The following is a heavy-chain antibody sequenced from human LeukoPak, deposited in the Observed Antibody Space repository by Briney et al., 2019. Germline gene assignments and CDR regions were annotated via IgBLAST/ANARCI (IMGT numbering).Heavy chain of an antibody. D-gene: IGHD3-10*01. CDR2: IWYDGSNK. J-gene: IGHJ6*02. Sequence: PGGSLRLSCAASGFTFSSYSMNWVRQAPGKGLEWVAVIWYDGSNKYYADSVKGRFTISRDNSKNTLYLQMNSLRAEDTAVYYCARVQGSGVWIDMDVWGQGTTVTVSS. CDR3: ARVQGSGVWIDMDV. CDR1: GFTFSSYS. V-gene: IGHV3-33*08.